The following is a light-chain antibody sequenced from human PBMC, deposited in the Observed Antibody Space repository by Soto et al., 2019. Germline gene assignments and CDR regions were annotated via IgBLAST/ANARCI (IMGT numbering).Light chain of an antibody. CDR1: QSVSSSY. CDR3: QQYGSSPIT. J-gene: IGKJ5*01. CDR2: DAS. Sequence: EIVLTQSPATLPLSPGERATLSCGARQSVSSSYLAWYQQKPGLAPRLLIYDASSRATGIPDRFSGSGSGTDFTLTISRLEPEDFAVYYCQQYGSSPITFGQGTRLEIK. V-gene: IGKV3D-20*01.